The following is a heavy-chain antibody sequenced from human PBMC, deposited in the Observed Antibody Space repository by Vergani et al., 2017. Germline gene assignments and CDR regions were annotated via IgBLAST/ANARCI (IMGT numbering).Heavy chain of an antibody. CDR1: GASVNSYY. CDR2: VSFRGDT. Sequence: QVKLQESGPGLVKPSETLSLTCTVSGASVNSYYWSWIRQPPGKGLEWMGYVSFRGDTLYDTSVKGRMTISLNTSSNQFSLYRTSVTAADTAVYYCARSRIYYGAGSPDYWGQGTLVTVSS. CDR3: ARSRIYYGAGSPDY. J-gene: IGHJ4*02. V-gene: IGHV4-59*02. D-gene: IGHD3-10*01.